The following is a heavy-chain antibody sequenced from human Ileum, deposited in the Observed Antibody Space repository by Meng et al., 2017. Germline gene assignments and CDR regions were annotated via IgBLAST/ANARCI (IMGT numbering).Heavy chain of an antibody. D-gene: IGHD4-23*01. CDR3: ARHGGYYQDY. J-gene: IGHJ4*02. CDR1: CGYITTNSY. CDR2: IDHSGSP. Sequence: QAQQQESGPGMVTPSGTLSLTCAVACGYITTNSYWSWVCQSPEKGLEWIGQIDHSGSPYYNPSLKSRVTMSVDKSKSQVSLQLTSVTAADTAVYYCARHGGYYQDYWGQGTLVTVSS. V-gene: IGHV4-4*02.